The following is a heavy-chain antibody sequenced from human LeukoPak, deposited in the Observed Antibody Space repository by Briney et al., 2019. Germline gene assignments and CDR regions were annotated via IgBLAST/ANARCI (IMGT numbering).Heavy chain of an antibody. CDR2: ISSSGTTI. Sequence: PGGSLRLSCAASGFMFSTYWMSWVRQAPVKGLEWVSHISSSGTTIYYADSVKGRFTISRDNAKNSLYLQMNSLRAEDTAVYYCARMYSGYSGYDLISYFDYWGQGTLVTVSS. V-gene: IGHV3-48*04. CDR1: GFMFSTYW. CDR3: ARMYSGYSGYDLISYFDY. D-gene: IGHD5-12*01. J-gene: IGHJ4*02.